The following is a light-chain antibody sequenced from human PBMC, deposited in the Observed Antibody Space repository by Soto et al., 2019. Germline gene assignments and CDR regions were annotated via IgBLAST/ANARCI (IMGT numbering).Light chain of an antibody. V-gene: IGKV1-5*01. CDR2: DAS. J-gene: IGKJ2*01. CDR1: QSISSW. Sequence: DLQMTQSPSTLSASVGDRVIITCRASQSISSWLAWYQQKPGKAPKLLIYDASSLESGVPSRFSGSGSGTEFTLTISSLQPDDFATYYCQQYNSYSPLYTFGQGTKLEIK. CDR3: QQYNSYSPLYT.